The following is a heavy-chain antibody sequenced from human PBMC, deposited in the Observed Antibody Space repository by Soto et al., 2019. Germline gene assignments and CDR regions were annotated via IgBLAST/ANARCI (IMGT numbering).Heavy chain of an antibody. CDR1: AFTFTSFA. Sequence: GSLRLPCKASAFTFTSFAMSWVRQAPGKGLEWVSAISGSGASTFYADSVKGRFTISRDNSKSTLCLQMNSLRAEDTAIYYCAKDRYWGSPKTLAPWGQGTLVTVSS. V-gene: IGHV3-23*01. CDR2: ISGSGAST. CDR3: AKDRYWGSPKTLAP. D-gene: IGHD7-27*01. J-gene: IGHJ5*01.